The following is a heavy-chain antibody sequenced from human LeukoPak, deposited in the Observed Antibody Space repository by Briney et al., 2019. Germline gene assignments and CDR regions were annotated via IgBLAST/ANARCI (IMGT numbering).Heavy chain of an antibody. D-gene: IGHD3-22*01. Sequence: ASVKVSCKASGYIFTSYGISWVRQAPGQGLEWMGWISAYNGNTNYAQKLQGRVTMTTDTSTTTAYMELRSLRSDDTAVYYCARDLSHRYNYDSRGYYILFDHWGQGTLVTASS. J-gene: IGHJ4*02. CDR3: ARDLSHRYNYDSRGYYILFDH. CDR1: GYIFTSYG. CDR2: ISAYNGNT. V-gene: IGHV1-18*01.